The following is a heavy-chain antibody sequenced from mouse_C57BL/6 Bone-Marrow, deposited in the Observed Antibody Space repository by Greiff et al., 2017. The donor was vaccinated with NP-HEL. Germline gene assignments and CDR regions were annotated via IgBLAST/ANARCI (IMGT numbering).Heavy chain of an antibody. CDR3: ANFGVTSFAY. J-gene: IGHJ3*01. D-gene: IGHD2-2*01. CDR2: ISSGGSYT. V-gene: IGHV5-6*01. CDR1: GFTFSSYG. Sequence: EVQLQESGGDLVKPGGSLKLSCAASGFTFSSYGMSWVRQTPDKRLEWVATISSGGSYTYYPESVKGRFTISRDNAKNTLYLQMSSLKSEDTAMYYCANFGVTSFAYWGQGTLVTVSA.